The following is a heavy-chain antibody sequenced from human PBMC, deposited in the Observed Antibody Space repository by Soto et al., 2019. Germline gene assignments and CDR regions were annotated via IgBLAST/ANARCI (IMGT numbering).Heavy chain of an antibody. V-gene: IGHV3-21*01. Sequence: PGGSLRLSCAASGFTFNSYSMNWVRQAPGKGLEWVSSISSSSTYTYYTDSVKGRFTISRDKVKNPLYLQMNTLRVEDTAVYYCAGGGYASGRVYYGMDVWGQGTTVTASS. J-gene: IGHJ6*02. CDR2: ISSSSTYT. CDR3: AGGGYASGRVYYGMDV. CDR1: GFTFNSYS. D-gene: IGHD3-10*01.